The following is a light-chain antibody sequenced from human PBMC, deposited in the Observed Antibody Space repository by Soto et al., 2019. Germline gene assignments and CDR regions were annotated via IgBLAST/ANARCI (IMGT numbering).Light chain of an antibody. J-gene: IGKJ4*01. CDR2: GAS. CDR3: QQYGSSPPGLT. Sequence: EIVLTQSPGTLSLSPGERATLSCRASQSVSSSYLAWYQQKPGQAPRLLIYGASSRATGIPDRFSGSGSGTDFTLTISRLEPEDFAVNYCQQYGSSPPGLTFGGGTKVEIK. V-gene: IGKV3-20*01. CDR1: QSVSSSY.